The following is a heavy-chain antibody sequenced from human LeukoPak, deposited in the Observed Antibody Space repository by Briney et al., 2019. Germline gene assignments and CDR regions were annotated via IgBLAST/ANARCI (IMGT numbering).Heavy chain of an antibody. D-gene: IGHD3-10*01. V-gene: IGHV3-30*02. CDR2: IRNDGSNK. CDR3: AKAYGSATYDAFDM. J-gene: IGHJ3*02. Sequence: GGSLRLSCAASGFTFSNHVMHWVRQAPGKGLEWVAIIRNDGSNKYYADSVKGRFTISRDNSKRRLYLQMNSLRAEDTAVYYCAKAYGSATYDAFDMWGQGTMVTVSS. CDR1: GFTFSNHV.